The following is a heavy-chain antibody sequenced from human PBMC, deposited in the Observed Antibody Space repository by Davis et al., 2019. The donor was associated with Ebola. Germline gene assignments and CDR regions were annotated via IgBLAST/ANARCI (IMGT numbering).Heavy chain of an antibody. V-gene: IGHV3-48*01. CDR1: GFTFSTYT. J-gene: IGHJ6*01. CDR3: TLLQEHL. CDR2: IHSDAVTV. Sequence: GESPKISCAASGFTFSTYTMNWVRQAPGKGPEWVSFIHSDAVTVYYTDSVKGRFTISRDNAQNSLYLQMNSLHQGPIGLPPGTLLQEHLWG.